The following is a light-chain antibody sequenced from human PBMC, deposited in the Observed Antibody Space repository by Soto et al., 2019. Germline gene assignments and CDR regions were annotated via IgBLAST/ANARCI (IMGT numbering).Light chain of an antibody. V-gene: IGKV3-15*01. J-gene: IGKJ4*01. CDR1: QSVSSN. Sequence: EVVITQSPATLSVCPGERATLSCRASQSVSSNLAWYQQKPGQAPRLLIYGASTRATGIPARFSGSGSGTEFTLTISSLQSEDFAVYYCQQYNNWPLTFGGGTKVDIK. CDR3: QQYNNWPLT. CDR2: GAS.